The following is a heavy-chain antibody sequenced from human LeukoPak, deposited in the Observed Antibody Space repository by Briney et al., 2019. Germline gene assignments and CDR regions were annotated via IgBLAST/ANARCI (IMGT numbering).Heavy chain of an antibody. CDR3: AGGGLAAAGKRYYFDY. D-gene: IGHD6-13*01. CDR2: IRDNGSTK. Sequence: GGSLRLSCAASGFIFRNYGIHWVRQAPGKGLEWVAFIRDNGSTKYYVDSVKGRFTISRDNSKNTLYLQMNSLRSEDTAVYYCAGGGLAAAGKRYYFDYWGQGTLVTVSS. CDR1: GFIFRNYG. V-gene: IGHV3-30*02. J-gene: IGHJ4*02.